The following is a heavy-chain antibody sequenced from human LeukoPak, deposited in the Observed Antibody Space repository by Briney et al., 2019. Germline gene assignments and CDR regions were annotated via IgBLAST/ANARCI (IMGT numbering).Heavy chain of an antibody. V-gene: IGHV3-21*04. Sequence: GGSLRLSCAASGFTVRTYSINWVRQAPGKGLEWVSSISSSSSYIYYADSVKGRFTISRDNAKNSLYLQMNSLRAEDTALYYCAKDMTVGAAGPIDYWGQGTLVTVSS. CDR1: GFTVRTYS. CDR3: AKDMTVGAAGPIDY. D-gene: IGHD6-13*01. CDR2: ISSSSSYI. J-gene: IGHJ4*02.